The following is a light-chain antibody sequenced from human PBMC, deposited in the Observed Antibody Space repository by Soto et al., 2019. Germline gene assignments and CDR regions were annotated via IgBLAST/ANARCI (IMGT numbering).Light chain of an antibody. V-gene: IGLV3-21*02. Sequence: SYELTQPPSVSVAPGQTARITCGGDNLGRKSVHWYQQKPGQAPALVVYDDNDRPSGIPERFSGSNSGNTATLTISRVEAGDEADYYCQLWDDISDHVVFGGGTKVTVL. J-gene: IGLJ2*01. CDR3: QLWDDISDHVV. CDR1: NLGRKS. CDR2: DDN.